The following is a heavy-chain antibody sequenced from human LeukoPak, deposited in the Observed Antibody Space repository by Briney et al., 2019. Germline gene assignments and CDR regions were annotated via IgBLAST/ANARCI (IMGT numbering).Heavy chain of an antibody. CDR1: GGTFSSYA. V-gene: IGHV1-69*04. CDR3: ARVGSGYFKLLDY. J-gene: IGHJ4*02. D-gene: IGHD2/OR15-2a*01. Sequence: ASVKVSCKASGGTFSSYAISWVRQAPGQGLEWMGRIIPILGIGNDAQKFQGRVTMTRNTSISTAYMELSSLRSEDTAVYYCARVGSGYFKLLDYWGQGTLVTVSS. CDR2: IIPILGIG.